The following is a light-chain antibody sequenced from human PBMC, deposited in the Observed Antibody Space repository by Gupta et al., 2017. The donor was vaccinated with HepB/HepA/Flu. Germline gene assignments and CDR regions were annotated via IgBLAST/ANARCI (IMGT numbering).Light chain of an antibody. J-gene: IGKJ5*01. Sequence: EIVLTQSPATLSLSPGERATLSCRASQSISRYLIWYQQKPGQAPRLLIYDSSTRATGIPGRFSGSGSGTDFTLTISSLEPEDFAVYYCLRRESWPITF. CDR1: QSISRY. CDR2: DSS. CDR3: LRRESWPIT. V-gene: IGKV3-11*01.